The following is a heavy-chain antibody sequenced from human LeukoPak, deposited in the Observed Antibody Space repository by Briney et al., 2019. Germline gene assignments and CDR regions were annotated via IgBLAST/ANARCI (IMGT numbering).Heavy chain of an antibody. J-gene: IGHJ5*02. CDR3: ARDQYCSSTSCPLEWFDP. Sequence: PGGSLRLSCAASGFTFSSYSMNWVRQAPGKGLEWVSSISSSSSSYIYYADSVKGRFTISRDNAKNSLYLQMNSLRAEDTAVYYCARDQYCSSTSCPLEWFDPWGQGTLVTVSS. V-gene: IGHV3-21*01. CDR1: GFTFSSYS. CDR2: ISSSSSSYI. D-gene: IGHD2-2*01.